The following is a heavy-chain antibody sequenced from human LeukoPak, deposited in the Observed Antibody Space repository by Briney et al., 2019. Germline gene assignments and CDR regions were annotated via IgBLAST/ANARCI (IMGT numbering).Heavy chain of an antibody. V-gene: IGHV4-4*07. CDR3: ARDLEGGYNSGWFDP. CDR1: GGSFSNHF. Sequence: PSETLSLTCSVSGGSFSNHFWSWVRQPAGKGLEWIGRIYPSGNTNYNPSLKSRVTLSVDTSKNQFSLKLSSVTAADTAVYYCARDLEGGYNSGWFDPWGQGTLVTVSS. J-gene: IGHJ5*02. D-gene: IGHD5-24*01. CDR2: IYPSGNT.